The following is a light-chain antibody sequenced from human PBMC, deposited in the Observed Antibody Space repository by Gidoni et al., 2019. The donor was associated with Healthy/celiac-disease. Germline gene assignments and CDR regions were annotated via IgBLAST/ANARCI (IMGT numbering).Light chain of an antibody. CDR2: EDN. V-gene: IGLV6-57*02. CDR3: QSYDSSPV. J-gene: IGLJ2*01. CDR1: SGSIASNY. Sequence: FMLTQPHSVSASPGKTVTISCTGSSGSIASNYVQWYQQRPGSAPTTVIYEDNQRPSGVPDRFSGSIDSSSNSASLTISGLKTEDEADYYCQSYDSSPVFGGGTKLTVL.